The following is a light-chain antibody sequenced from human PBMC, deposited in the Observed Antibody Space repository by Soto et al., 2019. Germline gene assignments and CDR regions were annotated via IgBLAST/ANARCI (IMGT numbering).Light chain of an antibody. CDR2: AAS. CDR1: QGISSY. Sequence: IQLTQSPSSLSASVGDRVTITCRASQGISSYLAWYQQKPGKAPKLLIYAASTLQSGVPSRFSGSGSGTDLTLTISSMQPEDFASYYCHQLDSFPITFGQGTRLVIK. J-gene: IGKJ5*01. V-gene: IGKV1-9*01. CDR3: HQLDSFPIT.